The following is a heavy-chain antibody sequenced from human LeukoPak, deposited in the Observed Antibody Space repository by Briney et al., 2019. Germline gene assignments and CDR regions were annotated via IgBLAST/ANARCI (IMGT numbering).Heavy chain of an antibody. V-gene: IGHV3-11*04. CDR2: ISSSGSTI. J-gene: IGHJ4*02. CDR1: GGSFSGYY. Sequence: LSLTCAVYGGSFSGYYWSWIRQPPGKGLEWLSYISSSGSTIYYADSVKGRFTMSRDNAKNSLYLQMNSLRAEDTAVYYCARREGGFYSWGIAYWGQGTLVTVSS. CDR3: ARREGGFYSWGIAY. D-gene: IGHD1-26*01.